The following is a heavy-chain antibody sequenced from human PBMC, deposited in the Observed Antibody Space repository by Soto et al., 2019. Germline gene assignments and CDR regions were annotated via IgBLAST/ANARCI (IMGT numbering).Heavy chain of an antibody. D-gene: IGHD1-1*01. J-gene: IGHJ4*02. CDR3: ARSGDNYNRLDY. V-gene: IGHV3-11*06. Sequence: LRLSCEGSGFTFSDYYISWIRQAPGKGLEWISYSSNSGTFSRYADSVKGRFSISRDNTKNLLYLQMNSLRAEDTAVYYCARSGDNYNRLDYWGQGTPVTVSS. CDR1: GFTFSDYY. CDR2: SSNSGTFS.